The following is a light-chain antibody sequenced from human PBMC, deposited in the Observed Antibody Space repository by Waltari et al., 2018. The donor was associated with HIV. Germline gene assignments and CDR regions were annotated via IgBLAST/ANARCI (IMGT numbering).Light chain of an antibody. CDR3: QQYYSPQYT. J-gene: IGKJ2*01. CDR1: QSLLYSSSNKNY. V-gene: IGKV4-1*01. Sequence: DIVMTQSPDSLAVSLGERATINCKSSQSLLYSSSNKNYLAWFQQKPRQPPKLLIYWASTRVSGVPERFSGSGTGTDFTLTISSLKTEAGAVYYCQQYYSPQYTFGQGTKVAIK. CDR2: WAS.